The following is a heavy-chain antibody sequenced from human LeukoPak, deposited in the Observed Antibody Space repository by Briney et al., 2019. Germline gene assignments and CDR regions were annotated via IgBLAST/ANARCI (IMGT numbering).Heavy chain of an antibody. CDR3: ARVTIVGATTVPFDY. J-gene: IGHJ4*02. V-gene: IGHV1-2*02. D-gene: IGHD1-26*01. CDR1: GYTFTGYY. CDR2: INPNSGGT. Sequence: ASVKVSCKASGYTFTGYYMHWVRQAPGQGLEWMGWINPNSGGTNYAQKFQGRVTMTRDTSISTAYMELSRLRSDDTAVYYCARVTIVGATTVPFDYWGLGTLVTVSS.